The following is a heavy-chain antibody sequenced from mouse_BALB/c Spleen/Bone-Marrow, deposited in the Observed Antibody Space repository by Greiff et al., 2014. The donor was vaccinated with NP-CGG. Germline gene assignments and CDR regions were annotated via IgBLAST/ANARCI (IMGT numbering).Heavy chain of an antibody. D-gene: IGHD2-1*01. J-gene: IGHJ1*01. Sequence: QVQLKESGPELVKPGASVKISCKASGYAFSSYWMNWVKQRPGQGLEWIGRIYPGDGRTNYNGKFKGKATLTVDKSSSTAYMQLSSLPSVYSVFYFCTRHVYGNSYWYFDVWGAGTTVTVTS. CDR2: IYPGDGRT. CDR3: TRHVYGNSYWYFDV. CDR1: GYAFSSYW. V-gene: IGHV1-82*01.